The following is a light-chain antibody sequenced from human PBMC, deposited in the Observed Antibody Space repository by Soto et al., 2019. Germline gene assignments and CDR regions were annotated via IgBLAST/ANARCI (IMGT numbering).Light chain of an antibody. J-gene: IGKJ2*01. CDR3: QQSYRTPYT. CDR1: QGISTY. V-gene: IGKV1-39*01. Sequence: DIQMPQSPSSLSASVGDRVTITCRASQGISTYLVWYQQRQGRAPKLLIYDASSLLSGVPSRFSGSGSGTDFTLTISSLQPEDFATYYCQQSYRTPYTFGQGNKLE. CDR2: DAS.